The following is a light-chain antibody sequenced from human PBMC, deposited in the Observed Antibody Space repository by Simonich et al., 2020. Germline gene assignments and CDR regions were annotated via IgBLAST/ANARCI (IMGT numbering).Light chain of an antibody. CDR2: STN. CDR3: VLYMGSGIWV. J-gene: IGLJ3*02. V-gene: IGLV8-61*01. CDR1: SGSVSTSYY. Sequence: QTVVTQEPSFSVSPGGTVTLTCGLSSGSVSTSYYPRWYQQTPGQAPLTIIYSTNTRSSGVPDRCAGSILGNKAALTITGAQADDESDYYCVLYMGSGIWVFGGGTKLTVL.